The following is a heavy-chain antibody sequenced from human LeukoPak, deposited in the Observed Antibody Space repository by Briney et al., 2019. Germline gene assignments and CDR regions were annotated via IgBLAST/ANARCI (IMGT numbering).Heavy chain of an antibody. V-gene: IGHV3-21*06. D-gene: IGHD2-8*01. J-gene: IGHJ6*01. CDR2: ISSSSSFI. CDR3: ARDICSDGVCYYGMDV. CDR1: GFTFNTYS. Sequence: GGSLRLSCAASGFTFNTYSMNWVRQAPGKGLEWVTYISSSSSFIYYTDSVKGRFTISRDNAKNSLYLQMNSLRAEDTAVYYCARDICSDGVCYYGMDVWGQGTTVTVCS.